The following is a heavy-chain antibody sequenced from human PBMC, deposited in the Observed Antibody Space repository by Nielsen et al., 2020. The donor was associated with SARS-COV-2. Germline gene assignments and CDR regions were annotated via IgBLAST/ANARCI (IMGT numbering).Heavy chain of an antibody. J-gene: IGHJ4*02. V-gene: IGHV3-30*18. Sequence: WIRQPPGKGLEWVAVISYDGSNKYYADSVKGRFTISRDNSKNTLYLQMNSLRAEDTAVYYCAKEGSGITPPAFDCWGQGTLVTVSS. CDR3: AKEGSGITPPAFDC. D-gene: IGHD1-26*01. CDR2: ISYDGSNK.